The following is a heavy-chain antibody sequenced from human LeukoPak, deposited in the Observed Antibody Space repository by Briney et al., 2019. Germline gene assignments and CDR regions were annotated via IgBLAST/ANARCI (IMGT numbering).Heavy chain of an antibody. D-gene: IGHD5-18*01. J-gene: IGHJ6*03. CDR2: RKQVGGEK. V-gene: IGHV3-7*01. CDR1: GFTFSSYW. CDR3: AREIEDTAMVPPYYYYYYMDV. Sequence: GGSLRLSCAASGFTFSSYWMSWVRQAPGKGLEWVAQRKQVGGEKYYVDSVKGRFTISRDNAKNSLYLQMNSLGAEDTAVYYCAREIEDTAMVPPYYYYYYMDVWGKGTTVTVSS.